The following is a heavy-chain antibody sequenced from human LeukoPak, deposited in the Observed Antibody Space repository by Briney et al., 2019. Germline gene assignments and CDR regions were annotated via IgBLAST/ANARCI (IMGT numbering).Heavy chain of an antibody. V-gene: IGHV4-4*07. CDR3: ARDGWGGYCSGGSCLVPNWFDP. J-gene: IGHJ5*02. CDR2: IYTSGGT. Sequence: SETLSLTCTVAGGSISSYYWSWIRQPAGKGLEGIGSIYTSGGTNYNPSLKSRVTMSVDTSKNQFSLKLSSVTAADTAVYYCARDGWGGYCSGGSCLVPNWFDPWGQGTLVTVSS. CDR1: GGSISSYY. D-gene: IGHD2-15*01.